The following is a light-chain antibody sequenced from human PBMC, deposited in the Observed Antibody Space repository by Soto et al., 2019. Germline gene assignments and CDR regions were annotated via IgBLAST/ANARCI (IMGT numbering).Light chain of an antibody. Sequence: EIVLTQSPGTLSLSPGERATLSCRSSQSVSSSYLAWYQQKPGQAPRLLIYDASTRATGIPDRVRGSGSGPDFTLTITRLAPEDLAVDYCQQYGSSPTFGQGTKVEIK. CDR1: QSVSSSY. J-gene: IGKJ1*01. CDR3: QQYGSSPT. CDR2: DAS. V-gene: IGKV3-20*01.